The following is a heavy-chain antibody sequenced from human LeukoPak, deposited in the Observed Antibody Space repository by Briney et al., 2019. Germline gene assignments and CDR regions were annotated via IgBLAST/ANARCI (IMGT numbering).Heavy chain of an antibody. CDR3: SRGPRNSSSYQYFQH. J-gene: IGHJ1*01. D-gene: IGHD6-13*01. CDR1: GFTFSDYS. CDR2: ISSFSNYI. V-gene: IGHV3-21*01. Sequence: GGSLRLSCAAYGFTFSDYSMNWVRQAPGKGLQWVSSISSFSNYIYYADSAKGRFSISRDNAKNSLFLQMNSLRVEDTAVYYCSRGPRNSSSYQYFQHWGQGTLVTV.